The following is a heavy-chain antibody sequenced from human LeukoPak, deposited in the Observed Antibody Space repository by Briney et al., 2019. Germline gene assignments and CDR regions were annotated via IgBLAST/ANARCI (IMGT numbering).Heavy chain of an antibody. CDR1: GGSISSYY. D-gene: IGHD2-2*01. Sequence: SETLSLTCTVSGGSISSYYWSWIRQPAGKGLEWIERIYTSGSTKYNPSLKSRLTMSVDTSKNQFSLKVSSVTAADTAVYYCAREPRCTSSSCYSYDYWGQGTLVIVSS. J-gene: IGHJ4*02. CDR2: IYTSGST. V-gene: IGHV4-4*07. CDR3: AREPRCTSSSCYSYDY.